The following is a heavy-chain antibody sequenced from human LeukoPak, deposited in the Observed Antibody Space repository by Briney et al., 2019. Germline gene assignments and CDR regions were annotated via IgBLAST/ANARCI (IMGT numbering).Heavy chain of an antibody. CDR1: GGSISNYY. D-gene: IGHD3-10*01. Sequence: PSETLSLTCTVSGGSISNYYWSWIRQPPGKGLEWIGYIYYSGSTHYNPSLKSRVTMSVDTSKNQFSLKLSSVTAADTAVYYCARGMIRGINLFDYWGQGTLVTVSS. CDR2: IYYSGST. J-gene: IGHJ4*02. CDR3: ARGMIRGINLFDY. V-gene: IGHV4-59*01.